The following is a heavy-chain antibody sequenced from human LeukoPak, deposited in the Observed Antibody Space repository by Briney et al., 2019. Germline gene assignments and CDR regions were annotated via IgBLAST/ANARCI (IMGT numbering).Heavy chain of an antibody. Sequence: SVKVSCKASGGTFSSYAISWVRQAPGQGLEWMGRIIPIFGTTNYVQRFQGRVTITTDEATSTAYMELSSLRSEDTAVYYCARDLGKQTDAFDIWGQGTMVTVSS. J-gene: IGHJ3*02. V-gene: IGHV1-69*05. CDR3: ARDLGKQTDAFDI. CDR1: GGTFSSYA. D-gene: IGHD6-13*01. CDR2: IIPIFGTT.